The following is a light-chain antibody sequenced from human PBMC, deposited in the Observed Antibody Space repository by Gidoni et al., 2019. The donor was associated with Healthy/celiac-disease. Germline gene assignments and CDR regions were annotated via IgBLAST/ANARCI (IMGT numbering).Light chain of an antibody. CDR1: QSVLYSSNNKNY. J-gene: IGKJ4*01. CDR2: WAS. Sequence: AGSLGERATINCKSSQSVLYSSNNKNYLAWYQQKPGQPPKLLIYWASTRESGVPDRFSGSGSGTDFTLTISSLQAEDVAVYYCQQYYSTPFFXGXTKVEIK. V-gene: IGKV4-1*01. CDR3: QQYYSTPF.